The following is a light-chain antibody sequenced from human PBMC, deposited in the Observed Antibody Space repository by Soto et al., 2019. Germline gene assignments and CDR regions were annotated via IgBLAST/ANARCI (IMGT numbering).Light chain of an antibody. J-gene: IGKJ4*01. CDR3: QQHNNWPLT. V-gene: IGKV3D-20*02. CDR1: QSVRYDY. Sequence: EIVLTQSPATLSLSPGERATLSCRASQSVRYDYLAWYRQIPGQPPSLLIYDASTRAPGIPDRFSGSGSGTDFTLTISSLEPEDFAVYYCQQHNNWPLTFGGGTKVDIK. CDR2: DAS.